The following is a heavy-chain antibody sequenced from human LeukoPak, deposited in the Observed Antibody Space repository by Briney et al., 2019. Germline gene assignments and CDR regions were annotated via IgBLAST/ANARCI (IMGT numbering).Heavy chain of an antibody. Sequence: SETLSLTCTVSGGSISSGGYYWSWIRQHPGKGLEWIGYIYYSGSTYYNPSLKSRVTISVDTSKNQFSLKLSSVTAADTAVYYCARAHRRGNWFDPWGQGTLVNVSS. CDR1: GGSISSGGYY. CDR3: ARAHRRGNWFDP. J-gene: IGHJ5*02. V-gene: IGHV4-31*03. CDR2: IYYSGST. D-gene: IGHD1-14*01.